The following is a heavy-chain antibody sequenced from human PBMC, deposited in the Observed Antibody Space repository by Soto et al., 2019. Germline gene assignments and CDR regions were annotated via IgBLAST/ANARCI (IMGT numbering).Heavy chain of an antibody. CDR1: GGSISRHY. CDR2: IFYKGNT. J-gene: IGHJ4*02. V-gene: IGHV4-59*08. CDR3: ARRLAGSYGQIDY. D-gene: IGHD1-26*01. Sequence: TLSLTCTVSGGSISRHYWNWIRQPPGKRLEWIGYIFYKGNTNYSPSLKSRVTISEDTSKNQFSLKLSSVTAADTAVYYCARRLAGSYGQIDYWGQGTPVTVS.